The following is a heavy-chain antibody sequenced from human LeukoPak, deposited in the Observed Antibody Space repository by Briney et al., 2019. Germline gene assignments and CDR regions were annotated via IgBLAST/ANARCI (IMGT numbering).Heavy chain of an antibody. CDR2: IDPSDSYT. CDR3: ARHGSSGCYKTCCHNWFDP. Sequence: XSWVRQXXGXGLEWMGRIDPSDSYTNYSPSFQGHVTISIDESIHTAYLQWSSLKTSDTAMYYCARHGSSGCYKTCCHNWFDPWGQGTLVTVSS. V-gene: IGHV5-10-1*01. D-gene: IGHD3-9*01. J-gene: IGHJ5*02.